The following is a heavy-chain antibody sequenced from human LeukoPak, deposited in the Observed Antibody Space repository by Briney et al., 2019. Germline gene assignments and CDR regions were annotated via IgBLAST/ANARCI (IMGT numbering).Heavy chain of an antibody. CDR1: GGTFSRYG. CDR2: VIPIFGTA. CDR3: ARGHTTKVGATKAADAFDI. V-gene: IGHV1-69*05. D-gene: IGHD1-26*01. Sequence: SVKVSCKASGGTFSRYGISWVRQAPGQGLEWMGGVIPIFGTATYAQKFQGRVTITTDESTSITYMELSSLRSDDTAVYFCARGHTTKVGATKAADAFDIWGQGTMVTVSS. J-gene: IGHJ3*02.